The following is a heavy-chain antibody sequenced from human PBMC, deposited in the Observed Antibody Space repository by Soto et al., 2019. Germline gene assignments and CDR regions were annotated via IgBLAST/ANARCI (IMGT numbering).Heavy chain of an antibody. D-gene: IGHD3-22*01. CDR3: AKGVAYYYDSSGPY. J-gene: IGHJ4*02. Sequence: GGSLRLPCSASGCTFSSHAMIWVRQAPGKGLEWVSAISGSGGSTYYADSVKGRFTISRDNSKNTLYLQMNSLRAEDTAVYYCAKGVAYYYDSSGPYWGQGTLVTVSS. CDR2: ISGSGGST. CDR1: GCTFSSHA. V-gene: IGHV3-23*01.